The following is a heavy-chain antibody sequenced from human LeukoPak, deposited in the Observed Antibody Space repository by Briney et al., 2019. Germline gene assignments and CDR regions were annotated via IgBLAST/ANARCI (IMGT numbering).Heavy chain of an antibody. Sequence: PGGSLRLSCAASGFTFSSYGMHWVRQAPGKGLEWVAIITATGDTAYYADSVKGRFTISRDNSRNTVYMQMDSLRAEDTAIYYCAGDRNSDWYSPLDYWVQGSQVTVSP. CDR2: ITATGDTA. J-gene: IGHJ4*02. V-gene: IGHV3-23*01. CDR1: GFTFSSYG. CDR3: AGDRNSDWYSPLDY. D-gene: IGHD6-19*01.